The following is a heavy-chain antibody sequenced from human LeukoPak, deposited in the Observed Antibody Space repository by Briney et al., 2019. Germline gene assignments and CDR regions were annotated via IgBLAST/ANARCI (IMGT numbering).Heavy chain of an antibody. CDR3: AKDLRQLWFGESWAFDI. CDR1: GFTVSSSY. Sequence: PGGSLRLSCAASGFTVSSSYMSWVRQAPGKGLEWVSVIYNDGNTLYADSVKGRFTISRDDSKNTLYLQMNSLRAEDTAVYYCAKDLRQLWFGESWAFDIWGQGTMVTVSS. CDR2: IYNDGNT. D-gene: IGHD3-10*01. V-gene: IGHV3-53*01. J-gene: IGHJ3*02.